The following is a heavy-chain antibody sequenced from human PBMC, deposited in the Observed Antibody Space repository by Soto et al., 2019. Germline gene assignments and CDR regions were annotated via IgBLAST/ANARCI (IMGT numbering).Heavy chain of an antibody. J-gene: IGHJ6*02. V-gene: IGHV4-39*01. D-gene: IGHD5-18*01. CDR1: GGSISSSSYY. CDR2: IYYSGST. CDR3: ARPIQYSYGSADYYYGMDV. Sequence: SETLSLTCTVSGGSISSSSYYWGWIRQPPGKGLEWIGSIYYSGSTYYNPSLKSRVTISVDTSKNQFSLKLSSVTAADTAVYYCARPIQYSYGSADYYYGMDVWGQGTTVTVSS.